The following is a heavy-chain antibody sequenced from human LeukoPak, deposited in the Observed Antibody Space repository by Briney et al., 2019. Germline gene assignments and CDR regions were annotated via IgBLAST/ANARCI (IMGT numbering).Heavy chain of an antibody. D-gene: IGHD2/OR15-2a*01. V-gene: IGHV3-11*04. CDR1: GFTLSNYY. CDR2: MSSTGNTI. J-gene: IGHJ2*01. Sequence: GGSLRLSCAASGFTLSNYYMSWIRQTPGRRLEWISYMSSTGNTIYYEASVKGRFTVSRDSAKNSLFLQMDSLRAEDTGVYFCARSSDYFTYFGLWGRGSLVTVSS. CDR3: ARSSDYFTYFGL.